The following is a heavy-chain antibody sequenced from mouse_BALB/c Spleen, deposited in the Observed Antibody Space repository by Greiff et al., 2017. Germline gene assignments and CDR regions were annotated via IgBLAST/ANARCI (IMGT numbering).Heavy chain of an antibody. J-gene: IGHJ3*01. CDR2: IRNKANGYTT. D-gene: IGHD2-3*01. V-gene: IGHV7-3*02. Sequence: EVKLVESGGGLVQPGGSLRLSCATSGFTFTDYYTSWVRQPPGKALEWLGFIRNKANGYTTEYSASVKGRFTISRDNSQSILYLQMNTLRAEDSATYYCARDIDDTFAYWGQGTLVTVSA. CDR1: GFTFTDYY. CDR3: ARDIDDTFAY.